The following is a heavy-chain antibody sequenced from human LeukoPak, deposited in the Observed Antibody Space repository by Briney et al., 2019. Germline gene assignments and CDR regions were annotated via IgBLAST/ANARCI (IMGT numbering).Heavy chain of an antibody. CDR1: GGSISSGSYY. CDR2: ISTTGTT. Sequence: SETLSLTCTVSGGSISSGSYYWSWIRQPAGKGLEWIGRISTTGTTNYNPSLKSRVTISKDTSKNQFSLTLSSVAAADTAVYYCARQYCSGGSCYRTDYWGQGTLVTVSS. V-gene: IGHV4-61*02. J-gene: IGHJ4*02. CDR3: ARQYCSGGSCYRTDY. D-gene: IGHD2-15*01.